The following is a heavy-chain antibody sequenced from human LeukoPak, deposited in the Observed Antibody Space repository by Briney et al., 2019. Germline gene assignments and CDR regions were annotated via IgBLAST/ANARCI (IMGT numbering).Heavy chain of an antibody. V-gene: IGHV3-11*06. CDR2: ISLSISYT. Sequence: GGSLRLSCAASGFTFSDYSMAWIRQAPGKGLEWLSYISLSISYTNYADSVKGRFTVSRDNTKNSLDLQMNSLRAEDTALYFCARVGSGLDVWGNGTAVTVSS. J-gene: IGHJ6*04. CDR3: ARVGSGLDV. D-gene: IGHD3-10*01. CDR1: GFTFSDYS.